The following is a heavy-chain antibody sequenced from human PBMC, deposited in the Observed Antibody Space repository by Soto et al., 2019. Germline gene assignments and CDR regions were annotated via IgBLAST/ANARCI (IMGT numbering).Heavy chain of an antibody. D-gene: IGHD5-12*01. CDR2: IWYDGSNK. V-gene: IGHV3-33*01. J-gene: IGHJ4*02. CDR3: ARDQGRDGYTYTDY. CDR1: GFTFSSYG. Sequence: PGGSLRLSCAASGFTFSSYGMHWVRQAPGKGLEWVAVIWYDGSNKYYADSVKGRFTISRDNSKNTLYLQMNSLRAEDTAVYYCARDQGRDGYTYTDYWGQGTLVTVSS.